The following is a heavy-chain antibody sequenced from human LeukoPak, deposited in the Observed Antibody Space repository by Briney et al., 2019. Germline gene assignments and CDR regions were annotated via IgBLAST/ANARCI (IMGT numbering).Heavy chain of an antibody. Sequence: SETLSLTCAVYGGPFRGFFWSWIRQAPGKGLEWIGEVSHSGSSNYNPSLKSRINISLDTSKNQFSLKLSSVTAADTAVYYCAGLYYYGSGYYYGMDVWGQGTTVTVSS. V-gene: IGHV4-34*10. CDR2: VSHSGSS. CDR1: GGPFRGFF. D-gene: IGHD3-10*01. CDR3: AGLYYYGSGYYYGMDV. J-gene: IGHJ6*02.